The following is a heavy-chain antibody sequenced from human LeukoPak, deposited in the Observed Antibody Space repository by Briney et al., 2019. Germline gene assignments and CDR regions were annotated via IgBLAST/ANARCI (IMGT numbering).Heavy chain of an antibody. Sequence: GGCLRLSCVASGFTFSSDTMSWGRQAPGKGLGWGSSFSGTGDSTYYADSVKGQFTISRDHSKNTLYLQMNSLSAEDTAVYYCGVYPSSWHRWDYWGQGTLVTVSS. J-gene: IGHJ4*02. CDR2: FSGTGDST. CDR1: GFTFSSDT. CDR3: GVYPSSWHRWDY. V-gene: IGHV3-23*01. D-gene: IGHD6-13*01.